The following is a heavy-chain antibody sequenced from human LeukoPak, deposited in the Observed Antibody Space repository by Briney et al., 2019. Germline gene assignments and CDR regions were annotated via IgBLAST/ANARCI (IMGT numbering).Heavy chain of an antibody. CDR3: ARDPTPRITIFGVVPSLGY. CDR1: GGTFSSYA. V-gene: IGHV1-69*13. D-gene: IGHD3-3*01. Sequence: SVKVSCKASGGTFSSYAISWVRQAPGQGLEWMGGIIPIFGTANYAQKFQGRVTITADESTSTAYMELSSLRSEHTAVYYCARDPTPRITIFGVVPSLGYWGQGTLVTVSS. CDR2: IIPIFGTA. J-gene: IGHJ4*02.